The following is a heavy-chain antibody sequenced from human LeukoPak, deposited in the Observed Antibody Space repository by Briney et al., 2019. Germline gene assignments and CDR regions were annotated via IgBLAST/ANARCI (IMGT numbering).Heavy chain of an antibody. V-gene: IGHV4-39*07. J-gene: IGHJ4*02. D-gene: IGHD6-13*01. CDR1: SASITSSPYF. Sequence: PSETLSLTCTVSSASITSSPYFWAWIRQSPGKGLEWIGTISYSGTTYYNPSLKSRVTISVDTSKNQFSLKLSSVTAADTAVYYCARDHSSSSEDYWGQGTLVTVSS. CDR2: ISYSGTT. CDR3: ARDHSSSSEDY.